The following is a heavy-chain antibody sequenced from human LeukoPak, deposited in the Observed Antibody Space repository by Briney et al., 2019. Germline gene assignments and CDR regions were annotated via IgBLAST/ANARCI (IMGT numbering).Heavy chain of an antibody. D-gene: IGHD1-1*01. J-gene: IGHJ3*02. CDR1: GYSISSGYY. V-gene: IGHV4-38-2*02. Sequence: SETLSLTCTVSGYSISSGYYWGWIRQPPGKGLEWIGSIYHSGSTYYNPSLKSRITISVDTSKNQFSLKLNSVTATDTALYYCARHIRRGQLRGAFDIWGQGAMLTVSS. CDR3: ARHIRRGQLRGAFDI. CDR2: IYHSGST.